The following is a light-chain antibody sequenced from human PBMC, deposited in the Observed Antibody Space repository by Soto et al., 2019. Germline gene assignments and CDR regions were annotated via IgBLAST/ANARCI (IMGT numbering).Light chain of an antibody. CDR3: SANTRSSIPYV. Sequence: QSMLTQPASVSGSPGQPITISCTGTSSDVGGYNYVSWYQQHLAKAPKLMIYDASNWPAGVNNRFSVTKHGNTTSLTISGLPAEHKADYFFSANTRSSIPYVFGTGTKV. V-gene: IGLV2-14*01. CDR2: DAS. J-gene: IGLJ1*01. CDR1: SSDVGGYNY.